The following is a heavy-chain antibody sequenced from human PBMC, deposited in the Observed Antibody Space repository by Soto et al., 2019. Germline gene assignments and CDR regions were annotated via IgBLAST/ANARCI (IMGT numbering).Heavy chain of an antibody. V-gene: IGHV3-66*01. Sequence: EVQLVESGGGLVQPGGSLRLSCAASGFTVGSNYMSWVRQALGKGLEWVSVIYSGGHTYYADSVKGRFTISRDNSKNTLYLQMNSLRAEDTAVYYCVRDYDYGDRKRYSDMDVWGQGTTVTVSS. CDR1: GFTVGSNY. D-gene: IGHD4-17*01. CDR3: VRDYDYGDRKRYSDMDV. J-gene: IGHJ6*02. CDR2: IYSGGHT.